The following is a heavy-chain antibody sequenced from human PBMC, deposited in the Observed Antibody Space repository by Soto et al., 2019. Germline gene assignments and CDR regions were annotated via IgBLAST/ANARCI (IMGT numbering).Heavy chain of an antibody. Sequence: SETLPLTCSVSGGSINNYYRSWIRQPAGKGLKYIGRIYSSGSINYNPSLKSRVTLSVETSTNQFSLKVRSVTAAATAVYYGARQTTYSNSWHNCWGQGTLVTVSS. CDR1: GGSINNYY. CDR2: IYSSGSI. D-gene: IGHD6-13*01. CDR3: ARQTTYSNSWHNC. J-gene: IGHJ4*02. V-gene: IGHV4-4*07.